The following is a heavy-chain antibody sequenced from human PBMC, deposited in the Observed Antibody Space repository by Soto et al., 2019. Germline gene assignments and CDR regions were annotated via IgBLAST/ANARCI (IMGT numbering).Heavy chain of an antibody. Sequence: SETLSLTCTVSGGSISSYYWSWIRQPAGKGLEWIGRIYTSGSTNYNPSLKSRVTMSVDTSKSQFSLKLSSVTAADTAVYYCARGAYYDFWSGYPALDAFDIWGQGTMVTVSS. CDR2: IYTSGST. J-gene: IGHJ3*02. D-gene: IGHD3-3*01. CDR3: ARGAYYDFWSGYPALDAFDI. V-gene: IGHV4-4*07. CDR1: GGSISSYY.